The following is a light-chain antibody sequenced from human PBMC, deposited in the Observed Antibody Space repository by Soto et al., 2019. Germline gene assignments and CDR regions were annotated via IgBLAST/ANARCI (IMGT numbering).Light chain of an antibody. CDR3: QQYYSYPPT. CDR2: AAS. CDR1: QGISSY. Sequence: AIRMTQSPSSLSASTGDRVTITCRASQGISSYLAWYQQKPGKAPKLLIYAASTLQSGVPSRFSGRRSGTDFTLTISCLQSEDFATYYCQQYYSYPPTFGGGTKVEIK. V-gene: IGKV1-8*01. J-gene: IGKJ4*01.